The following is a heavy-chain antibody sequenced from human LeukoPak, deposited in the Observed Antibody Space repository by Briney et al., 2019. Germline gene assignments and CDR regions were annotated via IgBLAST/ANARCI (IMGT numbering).Heavy chain of an antibody. Sequence: GGSLRLSCAASGFTFTTYWMSWVRQAPGKGLEWVAVLSFDGTDKHYADSVKGRFTISRDNSKNTVYLQMNSLRGDDTAVYYCAKDLSGAADYYFEHWGQGTLVTVSS. D-gene: IGHD6-19*01. CDR2: LSFDGTDK. CDR3: AKDLSGAADYYFEH. CDR1: GFTFTTYW. V-gene: IGHV3-30*18. J-gene: IGHJ4*02.